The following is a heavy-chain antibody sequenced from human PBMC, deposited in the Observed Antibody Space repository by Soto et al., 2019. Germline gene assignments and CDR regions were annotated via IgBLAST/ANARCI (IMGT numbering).Heavy chain of an antibody. Sequence: GGSLRLSCAASGFIFTSHWMHWVRQAPGKGLVWVSGINKDGSATFYADSVKGRFTIFRDNVKNMVYLQMNSLGVEDSAVYYCGTVFDIWGQGTQVTVSS. V-gene: IGHV3-74*01. CDR1: GFIFTSHW. CDR3: GTVFDI. CDR2: INKDGSAT. D-gene: IGHD4-4*01. J-gene: IGHJ5*02.